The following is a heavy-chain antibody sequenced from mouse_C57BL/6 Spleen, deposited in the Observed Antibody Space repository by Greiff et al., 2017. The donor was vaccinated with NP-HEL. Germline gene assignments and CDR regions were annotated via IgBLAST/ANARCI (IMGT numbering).Heavy chain of an antibody. D-gene: IGHD4-1*01. CDR1: GYTFTSYW. J-gene: IGHJ3*01. CDR2: IHPNSGST. V-gene: IGHV1-64*01. CDR3: ARESWDEGFAY. Sequence: VQLQQSGAELVKPGASVKLSCKASGYTFTSYWMHWVKQRPGQGLEWIGMIHPNSGSTNYNEKFKSKATLTVDKSSSTAYMQLSSLTSEDSAVYYCARESWDEGFAYWGQGTLVTVSA.